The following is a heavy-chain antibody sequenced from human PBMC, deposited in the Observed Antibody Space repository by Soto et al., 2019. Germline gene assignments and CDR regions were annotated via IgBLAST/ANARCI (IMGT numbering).Heavy chain of an antibody. D-gene: IGHD3-10*01. V-gene: IGHV4-39*01. CDR2: IYYSGST. CDR1: GGSISSSSYY. Sequence: PSETLSLTCTVSGGSISSSSYYWGWIRQPPGKGLERIGSIYYSGSTYYKTSLKNRGTKSVDTSKNQYSLKLISVTAADTVVYYCARRHGLDIDAYYWGQGILVTVSS. J-gene: IGHJ4*02. CDR3: ARRHGLDIDAYY.